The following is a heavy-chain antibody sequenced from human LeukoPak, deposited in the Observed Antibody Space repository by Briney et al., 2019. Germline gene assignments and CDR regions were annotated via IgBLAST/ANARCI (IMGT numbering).Heavy chain of an antibody. CDR1: GGSISSYY. J-gene: IGHJ3*02. CDR3: ARVVVTAVGYNAFDI. V-gene: IGHV4-59*01. Sequence: PSETLSLTCTVSGGSISSYYWSWIRQPPGKGLEWIGYIYYSGSTNYNPSLKSRVTISVETSKNHFSLKLSSVTAADTAVYYCARVVVTAVGYNAFDIWGQGTMVSVSS. D-gene: IGHD2-21*02. CDR2: IYYSGST.